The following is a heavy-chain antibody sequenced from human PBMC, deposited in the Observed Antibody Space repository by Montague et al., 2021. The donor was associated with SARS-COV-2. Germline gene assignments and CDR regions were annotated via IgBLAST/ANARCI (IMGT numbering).Heavy chain of an antibody. D-gene: IGHD3-3*01. CDR1: GGSISSSSYY. Sequence: SETLSLTCTVSGGSISSSSYYWGWIRQPPGKGLEWIGSIDYSGSTYYNRSLKSRVTISVDTSKNQFSLKLSSVTAADTAVYYCARSINLYDFWSGYYQGWFDPWGQGTLVTVSS. CDR3: ARSINLYDFWSGYYQGWFDP. V-gene: IGHV4-39*01. CDR2: IDYSGST. J-gene: IGHJ5*02.